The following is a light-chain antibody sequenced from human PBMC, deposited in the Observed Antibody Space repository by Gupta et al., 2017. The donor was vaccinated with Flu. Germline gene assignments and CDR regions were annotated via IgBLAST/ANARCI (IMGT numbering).Light chain of an antibody. Sequence: SYDVTHPPSASVSPGQTASITCSGDRLGEKFVCWYQQKPGQSPVLVIYQDKRRPSGIPERFSGSRSGNTHTLTITGTQPMDEADYYCQAWDSHTTVFGPGTKVTVL. CDR1: RLGEKF. V-gene: IGLV3-1*01. CDR2: QDK. CDR3: QAWDSHTTV. J-gene: IGLJ1*01.